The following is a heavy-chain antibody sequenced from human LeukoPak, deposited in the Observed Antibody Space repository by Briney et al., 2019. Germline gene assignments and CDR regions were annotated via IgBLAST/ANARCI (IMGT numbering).Heavy chain of an antibody. J-gene: IGHJ4*02. V-gene: IGHV3-23*01. CDR3: AGRYYYDSIEDY. CDR2: ISGSGGST. Sequence: PGGSLRLSCAASGFTFSSYAMSWVRQAPGKGLESVSAISGSGGSTYYADSVKGRFTISRDNSKNTLYLQMNSLRAEDTAVYYCAGRYYYDSIEDYWGQGTLVTVSS. CDR1: GFTFSSYA. D-gene: IGHD3-22*01.